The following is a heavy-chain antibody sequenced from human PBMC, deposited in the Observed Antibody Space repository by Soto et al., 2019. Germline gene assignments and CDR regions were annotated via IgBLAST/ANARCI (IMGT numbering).Heavy chain of an antibody. D-gene: IGHD3-16*01. Sequence: QVQLVQSGAEVKKPGASVKVSCRASAYTFTKYGISWVRQAPGQGLEWMGWISAYNGNTNYAQKLQGRVTMTTDTSTAIADMEPRSLGTADTAVYFCARGRGSGHVGGYFYHSDQGTLVTVSS. J-gene: IGHJ4*02. CDR2: ISAYNGNT. V-gene: IGHV1-18*01. CDR1: AYTFTKYG. CDR3: ARGRGSGHVGGYFYH.